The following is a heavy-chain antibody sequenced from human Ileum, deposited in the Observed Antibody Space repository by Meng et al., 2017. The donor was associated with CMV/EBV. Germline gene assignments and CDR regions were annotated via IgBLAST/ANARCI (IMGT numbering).Heavy chain of an antibody. CDR3: ARESELLRFDH. CDR2: TAYRSKWDY. J-gene: IGHJ4*02. V-gene: IGHV6-1*01. CDR1: GDSVSTNNVA. D-gene: IGHD6-6*01. Sequence: LQQSGPGLVKPSQTLSLTCDISGDSVSTNNVAWNWIRQSPLRGLEWLGRTAYRSKWDYEYSVSVKSRITISPDTSKNQFSLQLRSVTPEDTAVYYCARESELLRFDHWGQGTLVTISS.